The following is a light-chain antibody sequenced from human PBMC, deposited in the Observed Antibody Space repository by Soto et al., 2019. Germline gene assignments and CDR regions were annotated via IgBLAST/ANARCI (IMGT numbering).Light chain of an antibody. CDR2: DAS. V-gene: IGKV1-33*01. CDR1: QNINNY. Sequence: DIQMTQSPSSLSGSVGDRVTITCQASQNINNYVNWYQQKPGRAPKLLIYDASNLEAGVPSRFRGSGSGTDFTFTISRLQPEDIATYYCQQYENLPTFGQGTQLEIK. CDR3: QQYENLPT. J-gene: IGKJ5*01.